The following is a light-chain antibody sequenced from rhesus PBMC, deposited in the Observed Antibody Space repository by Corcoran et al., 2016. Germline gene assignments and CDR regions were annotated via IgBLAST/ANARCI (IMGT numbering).Light chain of an antibody. Sequence: DIQMTQSPSSLSASVGDRVTITCRASENVNNYLHWYQQKPGKAPKLLIYKASTLQSGVPSRFSGSGSGTDFTLTISRLQPEDFATYYWQHSYGTPFTFGPGTKLDIK. V-gene: IGKV1-74*01. CDR2: KAS. J-gene: IGKJ3*01. CDR3: QHSYGTPFT. CDR1: ENVNNY.